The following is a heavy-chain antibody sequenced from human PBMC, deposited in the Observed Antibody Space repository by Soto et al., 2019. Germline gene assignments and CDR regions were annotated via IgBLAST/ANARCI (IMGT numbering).Heavy chain of an antibody. CDR2: IYYSGST. V-gene: IGHV4-39*01. D-gene: IGHD3-22*01. J-gene: IGHJ5*02. CDR3: ARQGTMIVVVINWFDP. Sequence: SETLSLTCTVSGVSISSSSYYWGWIRQPPGKGLEWIGSIYYSGSTYYNPSLKSRVTISVDTSKNQFSLKLSSVTAADTAVYYCARQGTMIVVVINWFDPWGQGTLVTVSS. CDR1: GVSISSSSYY.